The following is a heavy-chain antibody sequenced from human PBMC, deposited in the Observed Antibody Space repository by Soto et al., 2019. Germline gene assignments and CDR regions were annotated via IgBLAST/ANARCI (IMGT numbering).Heavy chain of an antibody. CDR1: GGTFSSYA. CDR3: ARSTTVHYYFDY. J-gene: IGHJ4*02. D-gene: IGHD4-17*01. CDR2: IIPIFGTA. Sequence: SVKFSCKASGGTFSSYAIIWLRQAPGQGLEWMGGIIPIFGTANYAQKFQGRVTITADESTSTAYMELSSLRSEDTAVYYCARSTTVHYYFDYWGQGTLVTVSS. V-gene: IGHV1-69*13.